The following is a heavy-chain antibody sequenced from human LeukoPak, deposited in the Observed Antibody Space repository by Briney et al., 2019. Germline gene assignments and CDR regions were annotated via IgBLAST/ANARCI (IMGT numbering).Heavy chain of an antibody. CDR2: ISLRGLT. CDR3: SRESGPFSPFGF. Sequence: KASRTLSLTCGVSGGSISGTNWWSWVRQPPGQGLEWIGEISLRGLTNYNPSLRSRLIMSLDESKNQVSLNLTSVTAADTAVYYCSRESGPFSPFGFWGQGTLVSVHS. CDR1: GGSISGTNW. V-gene: IGHV4-4*02. D-gene: IGHD1-26*01. J-gene: IGHJ4*02.